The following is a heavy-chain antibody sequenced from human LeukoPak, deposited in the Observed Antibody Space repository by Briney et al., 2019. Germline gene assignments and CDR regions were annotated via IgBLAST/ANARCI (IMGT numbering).Heavy chain of an antibody. CDR2: ISGSGDST. CDR1: GFTVSSND. Sequence: GGSLRLSCAASGFTVSSNDMSWVRQAPGKGLEWVSSISGSGDSTEYADSVQGRFTISRDNSNNTLYLQMNSLRAEDTAVYYCARVRAYSGYDYVHDAFDIWGQGTMVTVSS. V-gene: IGHV3-23*01. CDR3: ARVRAYSGYDYVHDAFDI. D-gene: IGHD5-12*01. J-gene: IGHJ3*02.